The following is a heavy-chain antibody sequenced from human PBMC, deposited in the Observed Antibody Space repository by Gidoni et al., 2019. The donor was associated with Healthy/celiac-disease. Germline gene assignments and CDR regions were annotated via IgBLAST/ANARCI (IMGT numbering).Heavy chain of an antibody. CDR3: ARGGGPPALYYFDY. D-gene: IGHD5-12*01. CDR1: GFTFSSYG. J-gene: IGHJ4*02. V-gene: IGHV3-33*01. CDR2: IWYDGSNK. Sequence: QVQLVESGGGVVQPGRSLRLSCAASGFTFSSYGMHWVRQAPGKGLEWVAVIWYDGSNKYYADSVKGRFTISRDNSKNTLYLQMNSLRAEDTAVYYCARGGGPPALYYFDYWGQGTLVTVSS.